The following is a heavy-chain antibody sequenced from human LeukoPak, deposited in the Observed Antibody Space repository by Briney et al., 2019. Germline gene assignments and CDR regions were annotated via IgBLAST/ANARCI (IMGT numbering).Heavy chain of an antibody. J-gene: IGHJ4*02. V-gene: IGHV3-23*01. D-gene: IGHD3-16*01. CDR2: ISRSDDNT. Sequence: GGSLRLSCGASGFTFRSSTMSWVRQAPGKGLEWVSAISRSDDNTYYADSVKGRFTIFRDSSENILYLYVSSLRAEGTAIYYCANHPGGSFDCWGQGTLVTVSS. CDR1: GFTFRSST. CDR3: ANHPGGSFDC.